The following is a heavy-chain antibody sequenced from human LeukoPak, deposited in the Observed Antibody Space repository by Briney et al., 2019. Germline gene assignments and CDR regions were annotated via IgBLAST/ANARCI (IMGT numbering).Heavy chain of an antibody. Sequence: GSLRLSCAASGFFFSTYVMTWVRQAPGKGLEWVAAISGSNSFTYHADSVKGRFTVSRDNSKNTLYLQMNSLRVEDTAVYYCAKGWGGTGRNFFDYWGQGTQVTVSS. V-gene: IGHV3-23*01. CDR1: GFFFSTYV. J-gene: IGHJ4*02. CDR3: AKGWGGTGRNFFDY. CDR2: ISGSNSFT. D-gene: IGHD1-26*01.